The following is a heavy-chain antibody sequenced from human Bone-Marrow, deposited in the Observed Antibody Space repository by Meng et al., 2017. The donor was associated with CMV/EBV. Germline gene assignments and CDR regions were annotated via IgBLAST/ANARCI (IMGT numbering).Heavy chain of an antibody. CDR2: IIPILGIA. CDR3: ARGLHAYYYGSGSYYYGFDP. Sequence: SVKVSCKASGYTFTGYYMHWVRQAPGQGLEWMGGIIPILGIANYAQKFQGRVTITADKSTSTAYMELSSLRSEDTAVYYCARGLHAYYYGSGSYYYGFDPWGQGTLVTVSS. J-gene: IGHJ5*02. D-gene: IGHD3-10*01. CDR1: GYTFTGYY. V-gene: IGHV1-69*10.